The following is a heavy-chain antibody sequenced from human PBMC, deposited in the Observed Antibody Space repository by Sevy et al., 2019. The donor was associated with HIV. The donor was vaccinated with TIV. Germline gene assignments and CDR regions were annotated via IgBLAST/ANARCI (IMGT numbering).Heavy chain of an antibody. D-gene: IGHD5-12*01. J-gene: IGHJ6*03. V-gene: IGHV4-38-2*01. CDR1: GYSISSGYY. CDR3: ARKRGYSCYAYYYYYMDV. CDR2: IYHSGST. Sequence: SETLSLTCAVSGYSISSGYYWGWIRQPPGKGLEWIGSIYHSGSTYYNPSLKSRVTISVDTSKNQFSLKLSSVTAADTAVYYCARKRGYSCYAYYYYYMDVWGKGTTVTVSS.